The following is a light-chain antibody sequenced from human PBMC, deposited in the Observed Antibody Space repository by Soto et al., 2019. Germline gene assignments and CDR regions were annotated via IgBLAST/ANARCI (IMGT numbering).Light chain of an antibody. J-gene: IGKJ4*01. CDR1: RGVSSD. Sequence: EIVMTQSPATLSVSPGERVILSCRASRGVSSDLAWYQQKPGQAPRLLIYGASTRATGIPDRFSGSGSGTDFTLTISRLEPEDFAVYYCQQYGSSLTFGGGTKVDIK. V-gene: IGKV3-20*01. CDR3: QQYGSSLT. CDR2: GAS.